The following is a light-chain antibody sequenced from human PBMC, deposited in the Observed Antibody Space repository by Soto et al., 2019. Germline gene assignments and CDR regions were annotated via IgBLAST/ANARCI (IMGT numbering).Light chain of an antibody. CDR3: QQYNSYPLT. V-gene: IGKV1-5*03. CDR2: KAS. Sequence: DIQMTQSPSTLSASVGDRVTITCRASQSISSWLAWYQQKPGKAPKLLIYKASSLESGGPSRFSGSGSGTEYTLTISSLQPDYFATYYCQQYNSYPLTFGGGTKVEIK. CDR1: QSISSW. J-gene: IGKJ4*01.